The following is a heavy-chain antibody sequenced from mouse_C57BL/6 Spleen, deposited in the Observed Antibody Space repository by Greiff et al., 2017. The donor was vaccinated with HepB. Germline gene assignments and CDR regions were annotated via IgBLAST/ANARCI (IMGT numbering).Heavy chain of an antibody. CDR3: ARHYYGSSYYFDY. V-gene: IGHV5-17*01. Sequence: DVKLVESGGGLVKPGGSLKLSCAASGFTFSDYGMHWVRQAPEKGLEWVAYISSGSSTIYYADTVKGRFTISRDNAKNPLFLQMTSLRSEDTAMYYCARHYYGSSYYFDYWGQGTTLTVSS. CDR2: ISSGSSTI. J-gene: IGHJ2*01. D-gene: IGHD1-1*01. CDR1: GFTFSDYG.